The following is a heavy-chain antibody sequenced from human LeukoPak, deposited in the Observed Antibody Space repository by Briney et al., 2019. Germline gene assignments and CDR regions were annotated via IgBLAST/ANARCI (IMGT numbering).Heavy chain of an antibody. CDR1: GFTFSSYA. Sequence: LAGGSLRLSCAASGFTFSSYAMSWVRQAPGKGLEWVSAISGSGGSTYYADSVKGRFTISRDNSKNTLYLQMNSLRAEDTAVYYCAKDTISYDFWSGYYGSSFDYWGQGTLVTVSS. CDR3: AKDTISYDFWSGYYGSSFDY. CDR2: ISGSGGST. J-gene: IGHJ4*02. V-gene: IGHV3-23*01. D-gene: IGHD3-3*01.